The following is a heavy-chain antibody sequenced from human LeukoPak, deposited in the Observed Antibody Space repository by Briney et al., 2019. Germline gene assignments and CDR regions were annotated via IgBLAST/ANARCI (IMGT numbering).Heavy chain of an antibody. D-gene: IGHD5-24*01. CDR2: IYYSGST. V-gene: IGHV4-30-4*01. CDR1: GGSISSGDYY. Sequence: SQTLSLTCTVSGGSISSGDYYWTWIRQPPGKGLEWIGYIYYSGSTYYNPSLKSRVTISVDTSKNQFSLKLSSVTAADTAVYYCARDRDGYTLDYWGQGTLVTVSS. J-gene: IGHJ4*02. CDR3: ARDRDGYTLDY.